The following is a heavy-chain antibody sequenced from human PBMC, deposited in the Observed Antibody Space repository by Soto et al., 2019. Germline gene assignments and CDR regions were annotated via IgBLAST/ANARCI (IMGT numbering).Heavy chain of an antibody. J-gene: IGHJ3*02. D-gene: IGHD3-22*01. Sequence: ASVKVSCKASGYTFTSYGISWVRQAPGQGLEWMGWISAYNGNTNYAQKLQGRVTMTTDTSTSTAYMELRSLRSDDTAVYYCARGLRSITMTSQQNGAFDIWGQGTMVT. CDR1: GYTFTSYG. V-gene: IGHV1-18*01. CDR3: ARGLRSITMTSQQNGAFDI. CDR2: ISAYNGNT.